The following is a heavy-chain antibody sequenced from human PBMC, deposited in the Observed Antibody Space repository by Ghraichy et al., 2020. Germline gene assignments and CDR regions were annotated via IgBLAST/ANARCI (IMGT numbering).Heavy chain of an antibody. CDR1: GYTFSGYY. CDR2: INPNSGGT. J-gene: IGHJ1*01. Sequence: ASVKVSCKASGYTFSGYYMHWVRQAPGQGLEWMGRINPNSGGTNYAQKFQGRVTMTRDTPINTVYKELITLRSDDTAVYYCARGWVAAGSGYLQHWGQGTLVSVYS. CDR3: ARGWVAAGSGYLQH. D-gene: IGHD6-19*01. V-gene: IGHV1-2*02.